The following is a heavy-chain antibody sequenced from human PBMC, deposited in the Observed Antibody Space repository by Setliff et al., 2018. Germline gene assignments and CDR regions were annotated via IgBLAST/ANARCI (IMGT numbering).Heavy chain of an antibody. V-gene: IGHV4-38-2*01. D-gene: IGHD3-3*01. J-gene: IGHJ3*02. CDR3: ASPGRDNLDSPFDAFDI. CDR1: GVSITSGHY. Sequence: KPSETLSLTCGVSGVSITSGHYWGWIRQSPGKGLEWLATIHQRGRTYYNPSLNSRVTISLDTSKNHFSLKLRPVTAEDSAVYYCASPGRDNLDSPFDAFDIWGQGTKVTVSS. CDR2: IHQRGRT.